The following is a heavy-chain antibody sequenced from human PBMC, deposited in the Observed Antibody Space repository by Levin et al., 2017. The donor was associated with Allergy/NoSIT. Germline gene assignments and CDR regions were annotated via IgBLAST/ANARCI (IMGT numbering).Heavy chain of an antibody. J-gene: IGHJ4*02. CDR1: GASVSSGVYY. D-gene: IGHD4-11*01. CDR3: GRGLDCSKLGY. CDR2: IHPSGST. V-gene: IGHV4-31*03. Sequence: SETLSLTCTVSGASVSSGVYYWSWIRQHPGKGLEFIGCIHPSGSTYYNPSLNTRVTMSVDTSKNQISLKMTSLTAADTAVCYCGRGLDCSKLGYRGQGTVVTVSS.